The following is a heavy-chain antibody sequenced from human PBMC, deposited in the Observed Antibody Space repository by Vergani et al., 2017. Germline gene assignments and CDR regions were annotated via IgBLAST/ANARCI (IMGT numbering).Heavy chain of an antibody. CDR1: GFTFSSYA. CDR2: ISGSGGST. D-gene: IGHD5-18*01. Sequence: EVQLLESGGGLVQPGGSLRLSCAASGFTFSSYAMSWVRQAPGKGLEWVSAISGSGGSTYYADSVKGRFTISRDNSKNTLYLQMNSPRAEDTAVYYCAKDRRYSYGPFDYWGQGTLVTVSS. J-gene: IGHJ4*02. V-gene: IGHV3-23*01. CDR3: AKDRRYSYGPFDY.